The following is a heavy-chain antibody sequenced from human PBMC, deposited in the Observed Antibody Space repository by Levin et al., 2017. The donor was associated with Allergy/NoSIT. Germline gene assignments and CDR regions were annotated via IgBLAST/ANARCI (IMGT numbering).Heavy chain of an antibody. J-gene: IGHJ4*02. CDR1: GGSISSYY. CDR2: IYYSGST. V-gene: IGHV4-59*08. Sequence: SQTLSLTCTVSGGSISSYYWSWIRQPPGKGLEWIGYIYYSGSTNYNPSLKSRVTISVDTSKNQFSLKLSSVTAADTAVYYCARTGGFYDFWSGYYPYYFDYWGQGTLVTVSS. CDR3: ARTGGFYDFWSGYYPYYFDY. D-gene: IGHD3-3*01.